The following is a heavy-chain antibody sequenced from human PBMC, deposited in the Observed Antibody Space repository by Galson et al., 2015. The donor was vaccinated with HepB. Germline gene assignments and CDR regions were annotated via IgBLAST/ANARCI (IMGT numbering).Heavy chain of an antibody. D-gene: IGHD1-1*01. CDR2: ISSSSSTI. CDR1: GFTFSSYS. V-gene: IGHV3-48*02. J-gene: IGHJ4*02. Sequence: SLRLSCAASGFTFSSYSMNWVRQAPGKGLEWVSYISSSSSTIYYADSVKGRFTISRDNAKNSLYLQMNSLRDEDTAVYYCARDYKAESEPVLDYWGQGTLVTVSS. CDR3: ARDYKAESEPVLDY.